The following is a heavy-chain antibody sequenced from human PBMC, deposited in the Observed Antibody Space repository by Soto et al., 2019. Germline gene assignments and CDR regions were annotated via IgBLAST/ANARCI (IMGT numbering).Heavy chain of an antibody. V-gene: IGHV4-4*02. Sequence: SETLSLTCAVSGDSMSNSKWWTWVRQTPGKGLEWIGKIDHNGITNYNPSLESRVTILKDNSKNQLSLKLSSVTGADSAVYYCVRLNRDYYYYGMDVWGQGATVTVSS. CDR3: VRLNRDYYYYGMDV. J-gene: IGHJ6*02. CDR2: IDHNGIT. CDR1: GDSMSNSKW.